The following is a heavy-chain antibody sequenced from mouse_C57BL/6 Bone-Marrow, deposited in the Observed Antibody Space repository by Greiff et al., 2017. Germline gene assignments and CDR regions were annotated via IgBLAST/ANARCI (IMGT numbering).Heavy chain of an antibody. CDR2: IDPSDSET. Sequence: QVQLQQPGAELVRPGSSVKLSCKASGYTFTSYWMHWVKQRPIQGLEWIGNIDPSDSETHYNQKFKDKATLTVDKSSSTAYMQLSGLTSADSAVYYCAISGLLYYFDYWGQGTTLTVSS. V-gene: IGHV1-52*01. CDR3: AISGLLYYFDY. D-gene: IGHD3-1*01. CDR1: GYTFTSYW. J-gene: IGHJ2*01.